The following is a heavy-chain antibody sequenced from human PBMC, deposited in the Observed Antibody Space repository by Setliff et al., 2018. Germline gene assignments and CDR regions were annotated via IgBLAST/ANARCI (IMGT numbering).Heavy chain of an antibody. CDR1: GFTSSMYG. CDR3: AKDNIWSLDD. J-gene: IGHJ1*01. V-gene: IGHV3-30*02. CDR2: IRHDGSNE. Sequence: PGGSLRLSCAASGFTSSMYGVHWVRQAPGKGLEWVAYIRHDGSNENYADSVKGRFTISRDNSKNTLYLEMNSLRSEDTGIYYCAKDNIWSLDDWGQGTLVTVSS. D-gene: IGHD2-8*02.